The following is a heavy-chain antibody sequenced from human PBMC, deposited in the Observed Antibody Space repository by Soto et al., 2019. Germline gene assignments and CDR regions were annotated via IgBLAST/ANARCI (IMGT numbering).Heavy chain of an antibody. J-gene: IGHJ3*02. V-gene: IGHV6-1*01. Sequence: PSQTLSLTCAISGDSVSSSSAAWNWIRQSPSRGLEWLGRTYYRSKWYNDYAVSVKSRITINPDTSKNQFSLQLNSVTPEDTAVYYCTRTRFAWYSSSRDDAFDIWGQGTMVTVSS. D-gene: IGHD6-13*01. CDR1: GDSVSSSSAA. CDR2: TYYRSKWYN. CDR3: TRTRFAWYSSSRDDAFDI.